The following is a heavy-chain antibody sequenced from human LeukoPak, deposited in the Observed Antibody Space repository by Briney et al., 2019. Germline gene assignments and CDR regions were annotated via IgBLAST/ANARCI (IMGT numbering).Heavy chain of an antibody. J-gene: IGHJ6*03. CDR3: ARGTSWISPDWYMDV. CDR1: GFTVSSNY. V-gene: IGHV3-53*01. D-gene: IGHD1-14*01. CDR2: VGSSGSI. Sequence: GGSLRLSCAASGFTVSSNYLIWVRQAPGRGLEWVSTVGSSGSIHYADSVEGRFTISRDNPKSTLYLQMNSLRDEDTAIYYCARGTSWISPDWYMDVWGEGTTVTVSS.